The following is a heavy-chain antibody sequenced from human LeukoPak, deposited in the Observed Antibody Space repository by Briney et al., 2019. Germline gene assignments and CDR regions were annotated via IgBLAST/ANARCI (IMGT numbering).Heavy chain of an antibody. CDR1: GFTFSSYA. Sequence: GGSLRLSCAASGFTFSSYAMSWVRQAPGKGLEWVSAFSGSGGSTYYAGSVKGRFTISRDNSKNTLFLQMNSLRAEDTAVYYCARDGYSNYVDYWGQGTLVTVSS. CDR3: ARDGYSNYVDY. J-gene: IGHJ4*02. CDR2: FSGSGGST. D-gene: IGHD4-11*01. V-gene: IGHV3-23*01.